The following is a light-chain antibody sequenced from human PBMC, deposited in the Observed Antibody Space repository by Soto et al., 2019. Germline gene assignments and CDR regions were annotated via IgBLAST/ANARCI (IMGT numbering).Light chain of an antibody. V-gene: IGKV1-5*03. Sequence: DIQMTQSPSTLSGTVGDSVTITCRSCQTISSWLAWYQQKPGKAPKLLIYKASTLKSGVPSRFSGSGSGTEFTLTISSLQPDDFATYYCQHYNSYSEAFGQGTKVDNK. CDR3: QHYNSYSEA. J-gene: IGKJ1*01. CDR2: KAS. CDR1: QTISSW.